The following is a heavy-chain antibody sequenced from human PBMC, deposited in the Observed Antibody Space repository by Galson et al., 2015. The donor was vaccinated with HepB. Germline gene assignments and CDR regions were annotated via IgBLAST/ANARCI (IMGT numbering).Heavy chain of an antibody. J-gene: IGHJ4*02. D-gene: IGHD3-3*02. CDR2: VRHKARRYTT. CDR1: GFTFSDYY. V-gene: IGHV3-72*01. Sequence: SLRLSCAASGFTFSDYYMEWVRQAPGKGLEWVGRVRHKARRYTTDYVTSVEGRFTISRDDSKNSLYLQMDSLKTEDTAVYYCSRSLPGIDLDYWGQGTLVTVSS. CDR3: SRSLPGIDLDY.